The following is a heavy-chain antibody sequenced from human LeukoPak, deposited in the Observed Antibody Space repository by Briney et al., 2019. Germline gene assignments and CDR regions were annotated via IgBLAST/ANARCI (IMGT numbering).Heavy chain of an antibody. D-gene: IGHD3-16*01. CDR1: GGSISSYY. CDR2: IYYSGST. Sequence: SETLSLTSTVSGGSISSYYWSWIRQPPGKGLEWIGYIYYSGSTNYNPSLKSRVTISVDTSKNQFSLKLSSVTAADTAVYYCARLIGGYYFDYWGQGTLVTVSS. CDR3: ARLIGGYYFDY. V-gene: IGHV4-59*08. J-gene: IGHJ4*02.